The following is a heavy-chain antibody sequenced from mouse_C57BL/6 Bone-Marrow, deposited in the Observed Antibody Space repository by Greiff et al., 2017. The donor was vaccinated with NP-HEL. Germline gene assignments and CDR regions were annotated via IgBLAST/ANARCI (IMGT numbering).Heavy chain of an antibody. D-gene: IGHD1-1*01. CDR3: ARTVLRVDWHFDV. V-gene: IGHV1-7*01. CDR1: GYTFTSYW. J-gene: IGHJ1*03. CDR2: INPSSGYT. Sequence: QVQLQQSGAELAKPGASVKLSCKASGYTFTSYWMHWVKQRPGQGLEWIGYINPSSGYTKYNQKFKDKATLTADKSSSTAYMQLSSLTYEDSAVYYCARTVLRVDWHFDVWGTGTTVTVSS.